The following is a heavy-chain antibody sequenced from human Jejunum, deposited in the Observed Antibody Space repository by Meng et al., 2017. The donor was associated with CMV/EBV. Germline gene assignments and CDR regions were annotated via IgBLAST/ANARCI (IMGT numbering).Heavy chain of an antibody. CDR3: ATSTATTSNFGRVWNS. J-gene: IGHJ4*02. Sequence: TFNSYTINWVRPAPGQGLEWMGRIIPILDIANSAQNFQGRLTIIADRSTSTAYMELTSLRSDDTAVYYCATSTATTSNFGRVWNSWGQGTEVTVSS. CDR1: TFNSYT. D-gene: IGHD1-1*01. CDR2: IIPILDIA. V-gene: IGHV1-69*02.